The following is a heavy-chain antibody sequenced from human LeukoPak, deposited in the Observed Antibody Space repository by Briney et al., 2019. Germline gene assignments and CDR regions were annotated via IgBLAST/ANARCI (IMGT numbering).Heavy chain of an antibody. J-gene: IGHJ4*02. CDR2: ISGSGSAT. Sequence: PGGSLRLSCAASGFTFTKYAMNWVRQAPGKGLEWVSRISGSGSATDYADSVKGRFSISRDNSKNTLYLQMTSLRAEDTAIYYCARDSDVPGCFDYRGQGAPVTVSS. CDR1: GFTFTKYA. CDR3: ARDSDVPGCFDY. D-gene: IGHD2-21*01. V-gene: IGHV3-23*01.